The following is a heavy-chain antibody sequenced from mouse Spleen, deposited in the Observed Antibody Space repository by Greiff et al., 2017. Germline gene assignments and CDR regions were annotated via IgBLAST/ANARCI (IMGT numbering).Heavy chain of an antibody. V-gene: IGHV5-15*04. Sequence: DVQLVESGGGLVQPGGSLKLSCAASGFTFSDYGMAWVRQAPRKGPEWVAFISNLAYSIYYADTVTGRFTISRENAKNTLYLEMSSLRSEDTAMYYCARRGYYGVYYAMDYWGQGTSVTVSS. CDR2: ISNLAYSI. CDR3: ARRGYYGVYYAMDY. CDR1: GFTFSDYG. J-gene: IGHJ4*01. D-gene: IGHD1-1*01.